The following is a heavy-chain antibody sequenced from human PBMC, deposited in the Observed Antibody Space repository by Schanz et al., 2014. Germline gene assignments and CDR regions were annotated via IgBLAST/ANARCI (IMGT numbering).Heavy chain of an antibody. J-gene: IGHJ6*02. V-gene: IGHV1-18*01. CDR1: GYTFSDYG. CDR3: ARVQDDILTGSEYYYGMDV. Sequence: QVQLVQSGDEVKKPGASVKVSCKTSGYTFSDYGITWVRQAPGQGLEWVGWISAYNGNTNYAQKLQGRVTMTTDTSTSTAYMELRSLRSDDTAVYYCARVQDDILTGSEYYYGMDVCGQGTTVTVSS. CDR2: ISAYNGNT. D-gene: IGHD3-9*01.